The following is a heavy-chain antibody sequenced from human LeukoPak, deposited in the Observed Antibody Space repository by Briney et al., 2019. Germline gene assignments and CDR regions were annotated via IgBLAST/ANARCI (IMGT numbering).Heavy chain of an antibody. J-gene: IGHJ4*02. Sequence: GGSLRLSCAAAGFTFSSYAMSWVRKAPGKGLEWVSAISGSGGSTYYADSVKGRFTISRDNSKNTLYLQMNSLRAEDTAVYYCAIRSIAARLNYWGQGTLVTVSS. CDR2: ISGSGGST. CDR3: AIRSIAARLNY. D-gene: IGHD6-6*01. CDR1: GFTFSSYA. V-gene: IGHV3-23*01.